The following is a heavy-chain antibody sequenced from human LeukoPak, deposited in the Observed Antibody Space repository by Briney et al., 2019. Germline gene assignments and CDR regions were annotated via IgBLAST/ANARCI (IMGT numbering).Heavy chain of an antibody. CDR2: INSDGSST. Sequence: GGSLRLSCAASSFTLISYWMHWVRQAPGKGLVWVSRINSDGSSTSYADSVKGRFTISRDNAKNTLYLQMNSLRAEDTAVYYCARAPNWVAGTAFDYWGQGTLVTVSS. CDR3: ARAPNWVAGTAFDY. J-gene: IGHJ4*02. D-gene: IGHD6-19*01. V-gene: IGHV3-74*01. CDR1: SFTLISYW.